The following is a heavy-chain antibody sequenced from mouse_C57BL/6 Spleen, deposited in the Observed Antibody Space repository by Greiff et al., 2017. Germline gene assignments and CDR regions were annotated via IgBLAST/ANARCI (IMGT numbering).Heavy chain of an antibody. CDR1: GFSLTSYG. CDR3: ARRKGDYGEGMDY. V-gene: IGHV2-2*01. D-gene: IGHD2-4*01. Sequence: QVQLKESGPGLVQPSQSLSITCTVSGFSLTSYGVHWVRQSPGKGLEWLGVIWSGGSTDYNAAFISRLSISKDNSKSQVFFKMNSLQADDTARYYCARRKGDYGEGMDYWGQGTSVTVSS. J-gene: IGHJ4*01. CDR2: IWSGGST.